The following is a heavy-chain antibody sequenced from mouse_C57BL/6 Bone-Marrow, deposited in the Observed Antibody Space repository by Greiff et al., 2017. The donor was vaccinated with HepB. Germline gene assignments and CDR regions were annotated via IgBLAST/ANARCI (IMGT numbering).Heavy chain of an antibody. V-gene: IGHV1-64*01. J-gene: IGHJ2*01. CDR3: ARERKGITTVVATDY. CDR2: IHPNSGST. CDR1: GYTFTSYW. D-gene: IGHD1-1*01. Sequence: QVQLQQPGAELVKPGASVKLSCKASGYTFTSYWMHWVKQRPGQGLEWIGMIHPNSGSTNYNEKFKSKATLTVDKSSSTAYMQLSSLTSEDSAVYYCARERKGITTVVATDYWGQGTTLTVSS.